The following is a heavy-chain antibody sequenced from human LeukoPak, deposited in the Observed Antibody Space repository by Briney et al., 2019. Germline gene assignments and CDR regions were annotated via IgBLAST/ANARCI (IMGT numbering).Heavy chain of an antibody. D-gene: IGHD3-9*01. Sequence: PGGSLRLSCAASGFTFSDYYMSWIRQAPGKGLEWVSYISSSSSSYTNYADSVKGRFTISRDNAKNSLYLQMNSLRAEDTAVYYCARDRMLDTYYDILTGYCDYWGQGTLVTVSS. CDR2: ISSSSSSYT. CDR1: GFTFSDYY. V-gene: IGHV3-11*06. CDR3: ARDRMLDTYYDILTGYCDY. J-gene: IGHJ4*02.